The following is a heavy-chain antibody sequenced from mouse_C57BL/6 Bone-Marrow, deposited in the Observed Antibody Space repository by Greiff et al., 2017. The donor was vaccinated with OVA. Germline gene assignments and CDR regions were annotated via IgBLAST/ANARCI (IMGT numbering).Heavy chain of an antibody. CDR1: GYSFTGYY. J-gene: IGHJ4*01. CDR2: INPSTGGT. Sequence: EVKVVESGPELVKPGASVKISCKASGYSFTGYYMNWVKQSPEKSLEWIGEINPSTGGTTYNQKFKAKATLTVDKSSSTAYMQLKSLTSEDSAVYYCARGPFYYAMDYWDQGTSVTVSS. V-gene: IGHV1-42*01. CDR3: ARGPFYYAMDY.